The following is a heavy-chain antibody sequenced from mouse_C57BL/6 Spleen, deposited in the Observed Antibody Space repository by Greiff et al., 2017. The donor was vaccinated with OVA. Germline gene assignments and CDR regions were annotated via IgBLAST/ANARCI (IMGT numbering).Heavy chain of an antibody. Sequence: QVQLKQPGAELVMPGASVKLSCKASGYTFTSYWMHWVKQRPGQGLEWIGEIDPSDSYTNYNQKFKGKSTLTVDKSSSTAYMQLSSLTSEDSAVYYGARGALTAWFAYWGQGTLVTVSA. CDR2: IDPSDSYT. J-gene: IGHJ3*01. D-gene: IGHD4-1*01. V-gene: IGHV1-69*01. CDR1: GYTFTSYW. CDR3: ARGALTAWFAY.